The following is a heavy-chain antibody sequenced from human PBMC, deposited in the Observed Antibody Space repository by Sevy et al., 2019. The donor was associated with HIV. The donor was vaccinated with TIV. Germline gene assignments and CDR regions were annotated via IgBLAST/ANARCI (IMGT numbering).Heavy chain of an antibody. D-gene: IGHD2-15*01. CDR2: IWYDGSNK. CDR1: GFTFSSNG. J-gene: IGHJ4*02. Sequence: GGSLRLSCAASGFTFSSNGMHWVHQAPGKELEWVAVIWYDGSNKYYADSVKGRFTISRDNSKNTLYLQMNSLRAEDTTVCYCARGEGPNIVEVVAATPDFDYWGQGTLVTVSS. CDR3: ARGEGPNIVEVVAATPDFDY. V-gene: IGHV3-33*01.